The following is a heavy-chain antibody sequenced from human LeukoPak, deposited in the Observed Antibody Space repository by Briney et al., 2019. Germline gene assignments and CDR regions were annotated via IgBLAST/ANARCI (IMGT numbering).Heavy chain of an antibody. Sequence: ASVKVSCKVSGYTLTELSMHWVRQAPGKGLEWMGGFDPEDGETIYAQKFQGRVTMTEDTSTDTAYMELSSLRSEDTAVYYCARKGCFGDCYLFHDWGQGTLVTVSS. CDR3: ARKGCFGDCYLFHD. V-gene: IGHV1-24*01. J-gene: IGHJ4*02. D-gene: IGHD2-21*02. CDR2: FDPEDGET. CDR1: GYTLTELS.